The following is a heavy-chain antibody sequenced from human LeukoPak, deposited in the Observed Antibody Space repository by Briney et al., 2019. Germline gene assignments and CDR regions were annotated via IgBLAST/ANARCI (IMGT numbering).Heavy chain of an antibody. CDR1: GFTFTSPA. V-gene: IGHV1-58*01. CDR2: IVVGSGNT. CDR3: AADDVQRGSYPNWFDP. D-gene: IGHD1-26*01. Sequence: SVKVSCKASGFTFTSPAVQWVRQARGQRLEWIGWIVVGSGNTNYAQKFQERVTITRDMSTSTAYMELSSLRSEDTAVYYCAADDVQRGSYPNWFDPWGRGTLVTVSS. J-gene: IGHJ5*02.